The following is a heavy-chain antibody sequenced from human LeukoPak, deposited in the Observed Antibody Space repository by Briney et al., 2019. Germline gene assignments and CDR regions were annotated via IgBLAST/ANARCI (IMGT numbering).Heavy chain of an antibody. CDR1: GSTFSSYW. CDR3: ARVTDWKGNWFDP. J-gene: IGHJ5*02. Sequence: PGGSLRLSCAASGSTFSSYWMSWVRQAPGKGLEWVANIKQDGSEKYYVDSVKGRFTISRDNAKNSLYLQMNSLRAEDTAVNYCARVTDWKGNWFDPWGQGTLVTVSS. V-gene: IGHV3-7*01. D-gene: IGHD1-1*01. CDR2: IKQDGSEK.